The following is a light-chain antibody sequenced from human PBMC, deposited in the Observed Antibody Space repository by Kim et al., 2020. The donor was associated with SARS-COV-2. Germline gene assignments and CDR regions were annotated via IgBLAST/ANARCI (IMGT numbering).Light chain of an antibody. V-gene: IGKV1-39*01. J-gene: IGKJ3*01. Sequence: SVGDRVTITCRASQSISSYLNWYQQKPGKAPKLLIYAASSLQSGVPSRFSGSGSGTDFTLTISSLQPEDFATYYCQQSYSTPPFTFGPGTKVDIK. CDR2: AAS. CDR1: QSISSY. CDR3: QQSYSTPPFT.